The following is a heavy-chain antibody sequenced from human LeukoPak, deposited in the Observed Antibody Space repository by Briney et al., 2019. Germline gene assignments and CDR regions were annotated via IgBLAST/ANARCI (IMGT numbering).Heavy chain of an antibody. Sequence: GGSLRLSCAASGFTFSNYAVTWVRQAPGKGLEWVSAISGNGVNTYYADSVKGRFTISRDNSKNTLYLQMNSLRAEDTAVYYCARDDYGSGSYYIDYWGQGTLVTVSS. J-gene: IGHJ4*02. D-gene: IGHD3-10*01. CDR3: ARDDYGSGSYYIDY. CDR1: GFTFSNYA. CDR2: ISGNGVNT. V-gene: IGHV3-23*01.